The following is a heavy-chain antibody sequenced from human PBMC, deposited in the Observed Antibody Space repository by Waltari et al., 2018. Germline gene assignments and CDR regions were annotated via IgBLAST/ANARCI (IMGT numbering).Heavy chain of an antibody. CDR1: GYTFPSYY. CDR2: INPSGGST. J-gene: IGHJ4*02. Sequence: QVQLVQSGAEVKKPGASVKVSCKASGYTFPSYYMHWVRQAPGQGLEWMGRINPSGGSTSYAQKFQGRVTMTRDTSTSTVYMELSSLRSEDTAVYYCARARYSYGYFDYWGQGTLVTVSS. V-gene: IGHV1-46*01. D-gene: IGHD5-18*01. CDR3: ARARYSYGYFDY.